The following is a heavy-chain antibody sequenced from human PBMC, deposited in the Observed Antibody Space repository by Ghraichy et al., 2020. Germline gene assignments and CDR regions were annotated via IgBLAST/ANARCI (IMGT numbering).Heavy chain of an antibody. CDR1: GYTLTELS. J-gene: IGHJ3*02. CDR2: FDPEDGET. Sequence: ASVKVSCKVSGYTLTELSMHWVRQAPGKGLEWMGGFDPEDGETIYAQKFQGRVTMTEDTSTDTAYMELSSLRSEDTAVYYCATADRGGQGGAFDIWGQGTMVTVSS. V-gene: IGHV1-24*01. D-gene: IGHD3-16*01. CDR3: ATADRGGQGGAFDI.